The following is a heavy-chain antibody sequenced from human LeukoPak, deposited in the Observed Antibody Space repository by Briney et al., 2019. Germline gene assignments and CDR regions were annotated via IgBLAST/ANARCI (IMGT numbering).Heavy chain of an antibody. CDR3: ARAPDYNGFLYYFDY. CDR1: GGSIRSYY. Sequence: PPETLSLTCTVSGGSIRSYYWSWIRQPPGKGLEWIGYISYSRSTNYNPSLKSRVTISVDTSKNHFSLRLSSVTAADTAVYYCARAPDYNGFLYYFDYWGQGTLVTVSS. V-gene: IGHV4-59*01. CDR2: ISYSRST. D-gene: IGHD2/OR15-2a*01. J-gene: IGHJ4*02.